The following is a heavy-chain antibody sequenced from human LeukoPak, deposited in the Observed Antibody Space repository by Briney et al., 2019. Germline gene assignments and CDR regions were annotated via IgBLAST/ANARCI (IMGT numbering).Heavy chain of an antibody. D-gene: IGHD1-26*01. V-gene: IGHV4-34*01. CDR3: ARKGGSYLFAY. J-gene: IGHJ4*02. Sequence: SETLSLTCSVSGGSISNYYWSWIRQPPGKGLEWIGEINHSGSTNYNPSLKSRVTISVDTSKNQFSLKLSSVTAADTAVYYCARKGGSYLFAYWGQGTLVTVSS. CDR2: INHSGST. CDR1: GGSISNYY.